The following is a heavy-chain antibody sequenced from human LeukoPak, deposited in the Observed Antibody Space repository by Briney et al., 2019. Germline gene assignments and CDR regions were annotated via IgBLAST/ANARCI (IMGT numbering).Heavy chain of an antibody. J-gene: IGHJ4*02. CDR3: ARGEHYYDSSGYYYY. Sequence: GSSVKVSCKASGGTFSSYAISWVRQAPGQGLEWMGGIIPIFGTANYAQKFQGRVTITTDKSTSTAYMELSSLRSEDTAVYYCARGEHYYDSSGYYYYWGQGTLVTVSS. D-gene: IGHD3-22*01. CDR1: GGTFSSYA. CDR2: IIPIFGTA. V-gene: IGHV1-69*05.